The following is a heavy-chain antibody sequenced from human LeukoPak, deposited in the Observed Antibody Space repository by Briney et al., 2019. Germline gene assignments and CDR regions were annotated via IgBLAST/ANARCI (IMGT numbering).Heavy chain of an antibody. CDR1: AFTFSSYW. V-gene: IGHV3-7*04. Sequence: GGSPRLSCAASAFTFSSYWMSWVRQAPGKGLEWVANIKQDGSEKYYVDSVKGRFTISRDNAKNSLYLQMNSLRAEDTAVYYCARDWPPNWFDPWGQGTLVTVSS. CDR2: IKQDGSEK. J-gene: IGHJ5*02. CDR3: ARDWPPNWFDP.